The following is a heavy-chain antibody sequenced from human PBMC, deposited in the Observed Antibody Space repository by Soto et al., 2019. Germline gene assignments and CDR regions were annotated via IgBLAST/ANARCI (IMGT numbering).Heavy chain of an antibody. V-gene: IGHV3-30-3*01. CDR1: GFTFSSYA. Sequence: GGSLRLSCAASGFTFSSYAMSWVRQAPGKGLEWVAVISYDGSNKYYAGSVKGRFTISRDNSKNTLYLQMNSLRAEDTAVYYCASGVVPAAIYGCWFDPWGQGTLVTVSS. D-gene: IGHD2-2*02. J-gene: IGHJ5*02. CDR2: ISYDGSNK. CDR3: ASGVVPAAIYGCWFDP.